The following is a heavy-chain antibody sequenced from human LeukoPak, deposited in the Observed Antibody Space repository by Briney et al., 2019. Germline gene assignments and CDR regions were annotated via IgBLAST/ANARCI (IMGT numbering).Heavy chain of an antibody. Sequence: SETLSLTCTVSGGFISSSSYYWGWIRQPPGKGLEWIGSIYYSGSTYYNPSLKSRVTISVDTSKNQFSLKLSSVTAADTAVYYCASQIPFFDYWGQGTLVTVSS. CDR1: GGFISSSSYY. CDR3: ASQIPFFDY. J-gene: IGHJ4*02. D-gene: IGHD2-2*02. V-gene: IGHV4-39*01. CDR2: IYYSGST.